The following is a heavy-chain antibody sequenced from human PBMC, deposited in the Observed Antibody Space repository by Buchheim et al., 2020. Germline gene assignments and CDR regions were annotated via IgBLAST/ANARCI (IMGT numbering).Heavy chain of an antibody. CDR3: ARIRERFGGRPYYFDY. CDR1: GFTFSSYS. CDR2: ISSSSSYI. J-gene: IGHJ4*02. D-gene: IGHD3-10*01. Sequence: EVQLVESGGGLVKPGGSLRLSCAASGFTFSSYSMNWVRQAPGKGLEWVSSISSSSSYIYYADSVKGRFTISRDNAKNSLYLQMNSLRAEDTAVYYCARIRERFGGRPYYFDYWGQGTL. V-gene: IGHV3-21*01.